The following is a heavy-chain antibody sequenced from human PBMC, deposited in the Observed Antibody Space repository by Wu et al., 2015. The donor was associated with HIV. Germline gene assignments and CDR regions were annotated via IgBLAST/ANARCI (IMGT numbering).Heavy chain of an antibody. CDR2: INPNSGGA. Sequence: QVQLVQSGAEVKKPGASVKVSCKTSGYILTGSYIDWMRQAPGQGLEWMGRINPNSGGAKYAQNFQGRVTMTWDTSISTAYMELSRLRSDDTAVYYCARAVGWGHYYNGEEKYYFDYWGQGTLVTVSS. D-gene: IGHD3-10*01. J-gene: IGHJ4*02. CDR3: ARAVGWGHYYNGEEKYYFDY. CDR1: GYILTGSY. V-gene: IGHV1-2*06.